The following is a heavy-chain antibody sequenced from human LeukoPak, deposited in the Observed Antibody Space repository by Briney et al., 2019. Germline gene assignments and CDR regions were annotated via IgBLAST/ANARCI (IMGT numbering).Heavy chain of an antibody. Sequence: SGTLSLTCTVAAAFLKSSHWWSWVRQSPGEGLEWIGEVSVDGSTNYNPSLMHRVTLSLDKSKSQLSLNLYSVTAADTAVYYCTRVIPHGWRQSDSGGQEILVPVPS. CDR3: TRVIPHGWRQSDS. CDR2: VSVDGST. D-gene: IGHD6-19*01. CDR1: AAFLKSSHW. J-gene: IGHJ4*02. V-gene: IGHV4-4*02.